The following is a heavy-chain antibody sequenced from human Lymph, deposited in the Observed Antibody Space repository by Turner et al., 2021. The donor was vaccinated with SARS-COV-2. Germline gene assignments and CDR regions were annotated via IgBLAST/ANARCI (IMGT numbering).Heavy chain of an antibody. Sequence: QVQLVESGGGVVQPGRSLRLPCAASGFTFSTYAIYWVRQAPGKGLEWVAVISYDGSNKDYADSVKGRFTISRDNSKNTLYLQMNSLRAEDTAVYYCARYASGGYFYYGMDVWGQGTTVTVSS. D-gene: IGHD3-10*01. J-gene: IGHJ6*02. CDR1: GFTFSTYA. CDR3: ARYASGGYFYYGMDV. CDR2: ISYDGSNK. V-gene: IGHV3-30*04.